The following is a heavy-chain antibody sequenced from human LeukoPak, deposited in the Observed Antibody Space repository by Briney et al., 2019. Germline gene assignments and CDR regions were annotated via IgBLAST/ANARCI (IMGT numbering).Heavy chain of an antibody. D-gene: IGHD3-22*01. V-gene: IGHV3-74*01. CDR1: GFSFSVYW. Sequence: GGSLRLSCAASGFSFSVYWMHWVRQAPGKGPVWVSRIKTDGSITDYADFVKGRFTISRDNAKNTLYLQMNSLRAEDTAVYYCAKGREYYDSSGSDYWGQGTLVTVSS. J-gene: IGHJ4*02. CDR3: AKGREYYDSSGSDY. CDR2: IKTDGSIT.